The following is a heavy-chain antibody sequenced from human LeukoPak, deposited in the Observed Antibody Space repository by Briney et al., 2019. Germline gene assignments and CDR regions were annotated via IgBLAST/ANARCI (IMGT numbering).Heavy chain of an antibody. CDR3: ARDGQDTMVRGVIGHYYYYGMDV. Sequence: PGGSLRLSCAASGFTFSSYSMNWVRQAPGKGLEWVSYISSSSSTIYYADSVKGRFTISRDNAKNSLYLQMNSLRAEDTAVYYCARDGQDTMVRGVIGHYYYYGMDVWGQGTTVTVSS. J-gene: IGHJ6*02. D-gene: IGHD3-10*01. CDR2: ISSSSSTI. CDR1: GFTFSSYS. V-gene: IGHV3-48*01.